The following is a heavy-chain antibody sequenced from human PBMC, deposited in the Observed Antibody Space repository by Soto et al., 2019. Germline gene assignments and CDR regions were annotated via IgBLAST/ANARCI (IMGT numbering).Heavy chain of an antibody. D-gene: IGHD3-9*01. Sequence: GASVKVSCKASGYTSTSYYMNWVRQAPGQGLEWMGWINPNSGGTNYAQKFQGWVTMTRDTSISTAYMELSRLRSDDTAVYYCARALYYDILTGYYYFDYWGQGTLVTVSS. V-gene: IGHV1-2*04. CDR3: ARALYYDILTGYYYFDY. CDR2: INPNSGGT. J-gene: IGHJ4*02. CDR1: GYTSTSYY.